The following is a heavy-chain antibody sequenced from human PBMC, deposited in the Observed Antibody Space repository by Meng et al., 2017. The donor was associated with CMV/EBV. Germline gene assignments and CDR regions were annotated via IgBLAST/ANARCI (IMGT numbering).Heavy chain of an antibody. CDR3: ARGRTIFDAFDI. Sequence: SETLSLTCTVSGGSISSYYWSWIRQPPGKGLEWIGYISYSGSTNYNPSLKSRVTISVDTSKNQFSLKLSSVTAADTAVYYCARGRTIFDAFDIWGQGTMVTVSS. CDR1: GGSISSYY. J-gene: IGHJ3*02. D-gene: IGHD3-3*01. V-gene: IGHV4-59*01. CDR2: ISYSGST.